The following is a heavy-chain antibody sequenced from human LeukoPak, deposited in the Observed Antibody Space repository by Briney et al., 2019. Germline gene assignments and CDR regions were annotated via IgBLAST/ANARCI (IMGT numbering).Heavy chain of an antibody. V-gene: IGHV3-23*01. Sequence: GGSLRLSCAASGFTFSSNGMSWVRQAPGKGLEWVSAIGGSTYYADSVKGRFTISRDNAKNTLYLQMNSLRAEDTAVYYCARGLSGYSSSLGYWGQGTLVTVSS. CDR3: ARGLSGYSSSLGY. D-gene: IGHD6-6*01. CDR1: GFTFSSNG. CDR2: IGGST. J-gene: IGHJ4*02.